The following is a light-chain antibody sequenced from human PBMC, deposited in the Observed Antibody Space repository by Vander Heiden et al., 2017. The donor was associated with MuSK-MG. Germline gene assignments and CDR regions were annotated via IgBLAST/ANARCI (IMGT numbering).Light chain of an antibody. CDR2: GAS. CDR3: QQYGSSLRT. V-gene: IGKV3-20*01. Sequence: DIVLTQSPGTLSLSPGERATLPCRASQSVSSSYLAWYQQKPGQAPRLLIYGASSRATGIPDRFSGSGSGTDFTLTISRLEPEDFAVYYCQQYGSSLRTFGQGTKVEIK. CDR1: QSVSSSY. J-gene: IGKJ1*01.